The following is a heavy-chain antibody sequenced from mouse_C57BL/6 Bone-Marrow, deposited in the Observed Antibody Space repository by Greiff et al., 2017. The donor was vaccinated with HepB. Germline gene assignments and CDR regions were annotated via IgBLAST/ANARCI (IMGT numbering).Heavy chain of an antibody. J-gene: IGHJ4*01. CDR1: GYTFTSYW. V-gene: IGHV1-69*01. CDR3: ARMGLRVAMDY. Sequence: QVQLKQPGAELVMPGASVKLSCKASGYTFTSYWMHWVKQRPGQGLEWIGEIDPSDSYTNYNQKFKGKSTLTVDKSSSTAYMQLSSLTSEDSAVYYCARMGLRVAMDYWGQGTSVTVSS. D-gene: IGHD1-1*01. CDR2: IDPSDSYT.